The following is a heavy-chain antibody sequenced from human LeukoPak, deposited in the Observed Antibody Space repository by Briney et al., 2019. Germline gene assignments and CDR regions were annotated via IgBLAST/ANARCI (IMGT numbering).Heavy chain of an antibody. CDR2: IYSGGST. D-gene: IGHD7-27*01. CDR3: ARGRRLGIDFDY. Sequence: GGSLRLSCAASGSTVSSNYMSWVRQAPGKGLEWVSVIYSGGSTYYADSVKGRFTISRDNSKNTLYLQMNSLRAEDTAVYYCARGRRLGIDFDYWGQGTLVTVSS. V-gene: IGHV3-53*01. CDR1: GSTVSSNY. J-gene: IGHJ4*02.